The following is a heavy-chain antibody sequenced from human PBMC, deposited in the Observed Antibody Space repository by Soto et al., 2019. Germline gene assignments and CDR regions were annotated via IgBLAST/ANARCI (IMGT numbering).Heavy chain of an antibody. V-gene: IGHV4-31*03. CDR3: ARGEFLTTFRH. J-gene: IGHJ4*02. Sequence: QVQLQESGQGLVRPSQTLSLTCTVSGVSISSGGNYWSWIRQHPGKGLEWIGYTYDSGTTYYNPFLKSRVTISGDTSKNELSLALSSVSAADTAVYYCARGEFLTTFRHWGQGTLVTVSS. CDR1: GVSISSGGNY. D-gene: IGHD3-10*01. CDR2: TYDSGTT.